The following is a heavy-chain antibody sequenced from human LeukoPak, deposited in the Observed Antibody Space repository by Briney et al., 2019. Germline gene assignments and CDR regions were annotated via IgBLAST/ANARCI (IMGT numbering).Heavy chain of an antibody. CDR2: IRYDGSNK. CDR1: GFTFSSYG. Sequence: GGSLRLSCAASGFTFSSYGMHWVRQAPGKGLEWVAFIRYDGSNKYYADSVKGRFTISRDNSKNTLYLQMNSLRAEDTAVYYCAKDGKYWSSTSCYLYYWGQGTLVTVSS. V-gene: IGHV3-30*02. D-gene: IGHD2-2*01. CDR3: AKDGKYWSSTSCYLYY. J-gene: IGHJ4*02.